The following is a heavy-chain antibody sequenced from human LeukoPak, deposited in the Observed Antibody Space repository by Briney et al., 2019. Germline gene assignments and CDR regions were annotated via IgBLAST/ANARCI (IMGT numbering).Heavy chain of an antibody. CDR3: ARGATDTTRWFDP. CDR2: ISRASESI. Sequence: PGGSLRLSCEASGFNFNTYSMAWVRQAPGKGLEWVSIISRASESIFYTDSVKGRFTISRDNAKNSLYLQMNGLRAEDTAAYYCARGATDTTRWFDPWGQGTLVTVSS. CDR1: GFNFNTYS. D-gene: IGHD1-7*01. J-gene: IGHJ5*02. V-gene: IGHV3-21*01.